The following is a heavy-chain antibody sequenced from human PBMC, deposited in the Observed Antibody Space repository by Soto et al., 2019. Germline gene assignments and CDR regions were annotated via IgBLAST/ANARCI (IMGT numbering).Heavy chain of an antibody. V-gene: IGHV5-51*01. CDR2: FYPGDSTS. Sequence: GESLKISCKTSGYSFISYWVAWVRQKPGKGLEWMGTFYPGDSTSTYSPSFQGQVTISVDKSISTAYLHLSSLKASDTAMYYCARIIGYCRNNDCSWTFDIWGQGTMVTVS. J-gene: IGHJ3*02. CDR1: GYSFISYW. D-gene: IGHD2-2*03. CDR3: ARIIGYCRNNDCSWTFDI.